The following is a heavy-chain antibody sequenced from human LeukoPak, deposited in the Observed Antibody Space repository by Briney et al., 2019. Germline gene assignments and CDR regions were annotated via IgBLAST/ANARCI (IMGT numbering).Heavy chain of an antibody. CDR1: GYTFTGHY. CDR3: ARVAHRIAVAGTYLEY. J-gene: IGHJ4*02. V-gene: IGHV1-2*02. D-gene: IGHD6-19*01. Sequence: GASVKVSCKASGYTFTGHYMHWVRQAPGQGLEWMGWINPKNAGTNYAQKFQGRVTMTRDTSISTAYMELSRLRSDDTAVYYCARVAHRIAVAGTYLEYWGQGTLVTVSS. CDR2: INPKNAGT.